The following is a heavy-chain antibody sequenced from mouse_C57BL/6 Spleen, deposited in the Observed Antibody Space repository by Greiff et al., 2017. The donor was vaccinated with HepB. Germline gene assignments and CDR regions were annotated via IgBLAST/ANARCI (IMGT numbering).Heavy chain of an antibody. J-gene: IGHJ3*01. Sequence: QVQLQQPGAELVRPGSSVKLSCKASGYTFTSYWMHWVKQRPIQGLEWIGNIDPSDSETHYNQKFKDKATLTVDKSSSTAYMQLSSLTSEDSAVYYCARPSTASPFAYWGQGTLVTVSA. CDR1: GYTFTSYW. D-gene: IGHD1-2*01. CDR2: IDPSDSET. V-gene: IGHV1-52*01. CDR3: ARPSTASPFAY.